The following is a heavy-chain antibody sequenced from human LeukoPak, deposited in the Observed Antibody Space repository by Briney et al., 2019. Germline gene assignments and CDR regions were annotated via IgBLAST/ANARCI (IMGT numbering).Heavy chain of an antibody. J-gene: IGHJ4*02. CDR2: ISYDGSNK. V-gene: IGHV3-30-3*01. Sequence: PGRSLRLSCAASGFTFSSYAMHWVRQAPGKGLEWVAVISYDGSNKYYADSVKGRFTISRDNSKNTLYLRMNSLRAEDTAVYYCASEYPGPDTLIDFWGQGTLVTVSS. CDR1: GFTFSSYA. D-gene: IGHD1-14*01. CDR3: ASEYPGPDTLIDF.